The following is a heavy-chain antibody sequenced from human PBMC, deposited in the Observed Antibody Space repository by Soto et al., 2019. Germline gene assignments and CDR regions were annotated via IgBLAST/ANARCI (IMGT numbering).Heavy chain of an antibody. CDR2: IDHSGST. CDR1: GGSISSSNW. Sequence: QVQLQESGPGLVKPSGTLSLTCAVSGGSISSSNWWSWVRQPPGKGLEWMGEIDHSGSTNYNPSLKSRVTISVDKSKTQFSLKLSSVTAADTAVYDCARKTLTPAYYGMYVWGQGTTVTVSS. J-gene: IGHJ6*02. D-gene: IGHD4-17*01. V-gene: IGHV4-4*02. CDR3: ARKTLTPAYYGMYV.